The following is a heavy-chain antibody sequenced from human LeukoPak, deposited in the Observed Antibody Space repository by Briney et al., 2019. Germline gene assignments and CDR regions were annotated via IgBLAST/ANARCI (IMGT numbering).Heavy chain of an antibody. D-gene: IGHD3-10*01. V-gene: IGHV1-2*02. Sequence: ASVKVSCKASGYTFIGYYMHWVRQAPGQGLEWMGWINPNSGGTNYAQKFQGRVTMTRDTSISTAYMELSRLRSDDTAVYYCARGSDGSGSYYKLYYYYYMDVWGKGTTVTISS. CDR2: INPNSGGT. CDR3: ARGSDGSGSYYKLYYYYYMDV. J-gene: IGHJ6*03. CDR1: GYTFIGYY.